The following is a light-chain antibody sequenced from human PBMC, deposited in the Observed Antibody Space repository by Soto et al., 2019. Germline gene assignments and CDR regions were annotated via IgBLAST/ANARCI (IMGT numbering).Light chain of an antibody. J-gene: IGLJ2*01. CDR3: QVWDSSSDLVV. Sequence: SYELTRPPSVSVAPGKTARITCGGNNIGSKSVHWYQQKPGQAPVLVIYYDSDRPSGIPERFSGSNSGNTATLTISRVEAGDEADYYCQVWDSSSDLVVFGGGTKLTVL. V-gene: IGLV3-21*04. CDR1: NIGSKS. CDR2: YDS.